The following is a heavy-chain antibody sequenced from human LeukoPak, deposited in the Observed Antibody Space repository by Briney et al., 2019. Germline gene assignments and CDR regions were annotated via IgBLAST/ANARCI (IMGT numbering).Heavy chain of an antibody. CDR3: ARQDIGSGYYDY. Sequence: SETLSLTCAVYGGSFSGYYWSWIRQPPGKWLEWIGEINHSGSTNYNPSLKSRVTTSVDTSKNQFSLKVSSVTAADTAVYYCARQDIGSGYYDYWGQGTLVTVHS. CDR1: GGSFSGYY. V-gene: IGHV4-34*01. J-gene: IGHJ4*02. CDR2: INHSGST. D-gene: IGHD3-22*01.